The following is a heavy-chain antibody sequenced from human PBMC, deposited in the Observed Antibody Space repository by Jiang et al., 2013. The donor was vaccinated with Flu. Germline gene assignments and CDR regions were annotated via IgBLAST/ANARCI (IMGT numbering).Heavy chain of an antibody. J-gene: IGHJ3*02. V-gene: IGHV6-1*01. CDR1: GDSVSSNSAT. CDR2: TFYRSKWNN. CDR3: VRGAKSTGYYAPKDAFDI. D-gene: IGHD1-26*01. Sequence: GPGLVKPSQTLSLTCAISGDSVSSNSATWNWIRQSPSRGLEWLGRTFYRSKWNNDYAVSVKSRITVNPDTSKNQFSLLLNSLTPEDTAVYYCVRGAKSTGYYAPKDAFDIWGQGTMVTVSS.